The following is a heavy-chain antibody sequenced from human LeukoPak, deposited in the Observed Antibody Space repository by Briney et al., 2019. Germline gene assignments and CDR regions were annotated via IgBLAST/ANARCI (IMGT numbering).Heavy chain of an antibody. CDR1: GFTFSSYG. Sequence: GGSLRLSCAASGFTFSSYGMHWVRQAPGKGLEWVAFIRYDGSNKYYADSVKGRFTIPRDNSKNTLYLQMNSLRAEDTAVYYCAKSQDYYDFWSGYFDYWGQGTLVTVSS. CDR3: AKSQDYYDFWSGYFDY. D-gene: IGHD3-3*01. V-gene: IGHV3-30*02. CDR2: IRYDGSNK. J-gene: IGHJ4*02.